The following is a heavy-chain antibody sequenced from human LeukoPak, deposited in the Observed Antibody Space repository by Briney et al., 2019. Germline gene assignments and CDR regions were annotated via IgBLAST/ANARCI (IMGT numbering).Heavy chain of an antibody. CDR2: IWYDGSNK. Sequence: GGSLRLSCAASGFTFSSYGMHWVRQAPGKGLEWVAVIWYDGSNKYYADSVKGRFTISRDNSKNTLYLQMNSLRAEDTAVYYCAREQGYCSSTSGYELVATIPTHFDYWGQGTLVTVSS. V-gene: IGHV3-33*01. CDR1: GFTFSSYG. D-gene: IGHD2-2*01. CDR3: AREQGYCSSTSGYELVATIPTHFDY. J-gene: IGHJ4*02.